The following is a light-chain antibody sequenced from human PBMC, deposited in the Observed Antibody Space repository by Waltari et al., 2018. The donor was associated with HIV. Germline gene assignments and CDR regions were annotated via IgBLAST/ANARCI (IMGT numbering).Light chain of an antibody. V-gene: IGLV3-1*01. CDR2: QNN. Sequence: SYGVSQPPSVSVSPGQTASITCPGATLGGQYPSWYQQRPRQPPVLVIYQNNKRPAGIPDRFSASNSGNTATLTIRGSQAMDEADYYCQAWDNSAAWVFGGGTKLTVL. J-gene: IGLJ3*02. CDR3: QAWDNSAAWV. CDR1: TLGGQY.